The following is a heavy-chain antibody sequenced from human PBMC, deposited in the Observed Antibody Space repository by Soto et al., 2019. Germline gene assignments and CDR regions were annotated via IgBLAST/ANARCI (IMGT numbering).Heavy chain of an antibody. Sequence: GPSVKVSCKASGYTFTRSGSTWVRQAPGQGLEWMGRISPIIGIINYAQKFQGRVTISADKFTGTAYMELTGLRSDDTAVYYCAGDPDSHYNDSHASSYPWGQGTLVTVSS. J-gene: IGHJ5*02. D-gene: IGHD4-4*01. CDR3: AGDPDSHYNDSHASSYP. V-gene: IGHV1-18*01. CDR1: GYTFTRSG. CDR2: ISPIIGII.